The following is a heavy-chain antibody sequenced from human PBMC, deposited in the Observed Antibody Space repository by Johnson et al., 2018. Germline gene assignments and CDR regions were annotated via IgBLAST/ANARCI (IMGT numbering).Heavy chain of an antibody. Sequence: QVQLVQSGGGVVQPGRSLRLSCAASGFSFSSYGMHWVRQAPGKGLEWVVGISYDGSNKYYVDSVKGRFTVSRDNSNNTLYLQMNSLRVEETAVYYCAKDLNYDFWSGYYQDTYYYYGRDVWGQGTTVTVSS. CDR1: GFSFSSYG. CDR3: AKDLNYDFWSGYYQDTYYYYGRDV. J-gene: IGHJ6*02. V-gene: IGHV3-30*18. CDR2: ISYDGSNK. D-gene: IGHD3-3*01.